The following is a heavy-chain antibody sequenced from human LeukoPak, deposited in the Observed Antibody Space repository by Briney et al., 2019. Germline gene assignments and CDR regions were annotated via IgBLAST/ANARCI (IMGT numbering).Heavy chain of an antibody. Sequence: GGSLRLSCAASGFTFSSYGMHWVRQAPGKGLEWVAFIRYDGSNKYYADSVKGRFTISRDNAKNSVFLQMNNLRVEDTAIYYCARRGYHDSSGYDYWGQGTPVTVSS. CDR3: ARRGYHDSSGYDY. J-gene: IGHJ4*02. D-gene: IGHD3-22*01. CDR2: IRYDGSNK. CDR1: GFTFSSYG. V-gene: IGHV3-30*02.